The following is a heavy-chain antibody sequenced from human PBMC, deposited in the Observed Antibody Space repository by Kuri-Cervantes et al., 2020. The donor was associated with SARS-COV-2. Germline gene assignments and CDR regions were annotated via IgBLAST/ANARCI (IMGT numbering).Heavy chain of an antibody. CDR3: ARLVPAAILSFYYYGMDV. CDR1: GGTFGNHA. CDR2: ISAYNGNT. D-gene: IGHD2-2*01. Sequence: ASVKVSCKASGGTFGNHAISWVRQAPGQGLGWMGWISAYNGNTNYAQKLQGRVTMTTDTSTSTAYMELRSLRSDDTAVYYCARLVPAAILSFYYYGMDVWGQGTTVTVSS. V-gene: IGHV1-18*01. J-gene: IGHJ6*02.